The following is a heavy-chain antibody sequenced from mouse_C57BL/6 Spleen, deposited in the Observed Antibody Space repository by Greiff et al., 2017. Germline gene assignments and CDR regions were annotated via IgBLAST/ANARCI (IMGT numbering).Heavy chain of an antibody. CDR3: ARSVYDFFDY. J-gene: IGHJ2*01. Sequence: QVQLQQPGAELVMPGASVKLSCKASGYTFTSYWMHWVKQRPGQGLEWIGEIDPSDSYTNYNQKFKGKSTLTVDKSSSTAYMQLSSLASEDSAVYYCARSVYDFFDYWGKGTTLTVSS. V-gene: IGHV1-69*01. CDR2: IDPSDSYT. CDR1: GYTFTSYW. D-gene: IGHD2-3*01.